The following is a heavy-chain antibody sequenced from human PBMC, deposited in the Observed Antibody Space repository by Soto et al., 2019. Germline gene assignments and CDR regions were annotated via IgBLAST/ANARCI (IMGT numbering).Heavy chain of an antibody. J-gene: IGHJ4*02. CDR3: ARDLPGYCSTTNCYYYFDF. Sequence: EVQLVESVGALVQPGGSLRLSCAVSGFTFTSYSMSWVRQAPGEGLEWVSNIRQDGHEKYYVDSVRGRFTISRDNAQNSLYLQMDSLRAEATAMYYCARDLPGYCSTTNCYYYFDFWGQGTLVTVSS. CDR2: IRQDGHEK. CDR1: GFTFTSYS. V-gene: IGHV3-7*03. D-gene: IGHD2-2*01.